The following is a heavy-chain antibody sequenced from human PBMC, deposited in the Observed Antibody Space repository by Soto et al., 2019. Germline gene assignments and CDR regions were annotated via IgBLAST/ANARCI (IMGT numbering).Heavy chain of an antibody. D-gene: IGHD2-21*01. V-gene: IGHV4-31*03. CDR3: VRDNKSISGMDV. J-gene: IGHJ6*01. CDR1: VSSITRFFYY. Sequence: PSETLSLTCTVSVSSITRFFYYWTCFRQLPGRGLELIVYTYYTGNTNYNPSLKSRLAISVDTSKNQFSMRLSSVTAADSALYYCVRDNKSISGMDVWGQGNTVNVSS. CDR2: TYYTGNT.